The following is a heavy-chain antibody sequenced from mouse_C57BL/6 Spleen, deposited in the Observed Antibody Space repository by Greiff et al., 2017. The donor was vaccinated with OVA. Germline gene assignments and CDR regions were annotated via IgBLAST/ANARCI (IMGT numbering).Heavy chain of an antibody. CDR1: GFTFSDYG. D-gene: IGHD2-14*01. Sequence: EVKLQESGGGLVKPGGSLKLSCAASGFTFSDYGMHWVRQAPEKGLEWVAYISRGSSTIYYAHTVKGRFTISRDNAKNTLYLQMTSLRSEDTAMYYCARGYGYYAMDYWGQGTSVTVSA. V-gene: IGHV5-17*01. CDR3: ARGYGYYAMDY. J-gene: IGHJ4*01. CDR2: ISRGSSTI.